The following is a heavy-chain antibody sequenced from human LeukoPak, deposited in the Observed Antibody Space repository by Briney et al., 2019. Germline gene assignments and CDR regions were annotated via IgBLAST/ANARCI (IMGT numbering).Heavy chain of an antibody. V-gene: IGHV3-30-3*01. CDR1: GFTFSSYA. J-gene: IGHJ3*02. CDR2: ISYDGSNK. CDR3: ARQGLGARANAFDI. D-gene: IGHD3-22*01. Sequence: AGRSLRLSCAASGFTFSSYAMHWVRQAPGKGLEWVAVISYDGSNKYYADSVKGRFTISRDNSKNTLYLQMNSLRAEDTAVYYCARQGLGARANAFDIWGQGTMVTVSS.